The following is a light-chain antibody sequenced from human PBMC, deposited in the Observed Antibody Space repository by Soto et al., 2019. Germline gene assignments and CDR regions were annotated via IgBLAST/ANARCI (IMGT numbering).Light chain of an antibody. CDR1: QSVRSN. CDR3: QQYNNWPT. J-gene: IGKJ1*01. V-gene: IGKV3-15*01. CDR2: DAT. Sequence: IVMTQFPATLSVFPGERATLSCRASQSVRSNLDWYKQKPGQAPRLLIYDATTRATGIPARFNGSGSGTEFTLSIRSLQSEGIAVYYCQQYNNWPTFGQGTKVEIK.